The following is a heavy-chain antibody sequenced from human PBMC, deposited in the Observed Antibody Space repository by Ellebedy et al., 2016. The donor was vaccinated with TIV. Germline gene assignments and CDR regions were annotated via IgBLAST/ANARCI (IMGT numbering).Heavy chain of an antibody. CDR3: ARVYSSYFLDY. CDR1: GFTFGSYD. CDR2: ISYDRSDK. D-gene: IGHD2-15*01. Sequence: GGSLRLSCAASGFTFGSYDMHWVRQAPGKGLEWVAVISYDRSDKYYGDSVKGRFTISRDNSKKTLFLQMNSLRAEDTAVYYCARVYSSYFLDYWGQGTLVTVSS. V-gene: IGHV3-30*03. J-gene: IGHJ4*02.